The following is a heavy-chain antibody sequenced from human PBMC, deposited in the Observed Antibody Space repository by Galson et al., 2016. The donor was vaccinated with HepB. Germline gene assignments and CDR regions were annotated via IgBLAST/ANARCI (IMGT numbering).Heavy chain of an antibody. CDR1: GSAFRTYG. D-gene: IGHD2-8*01. V-gene: IGHV3-30*14. CDR3: ARWGQIVPGAIDV. CDR2: IPYDGRQK. Sequence: SLRLSCAASGSAFRTYGFHWVRQAPGKGLEWLALIPYDGRQKYYAESVDGRFTVSRDNSMDTLYLQMNNLRTDDTAVYYCARWGQIVPGAIDVWGQGTTVTVSS. J-gene: IGHJ6*02.